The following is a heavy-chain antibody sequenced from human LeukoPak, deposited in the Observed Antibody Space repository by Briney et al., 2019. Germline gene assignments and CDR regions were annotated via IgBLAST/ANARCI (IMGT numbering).Heavy chain of an antibody. Sequence: ASVKVSCKASGNTFSVYAISWVRQAPGQGFEWMGGIIPIFGTPSYAQKFQGRVTITADESRTTAYMELSSLRSEDTAVYYCASGYCTSATCYWYFDYWGQGTLVTVSS. V-gene: IGHV1-69*01. CDR2: IIPIFGTP. CDR1: GNTFSVYA. D-gene: IGHD2-2*01. CDR3: ASGYCTSATCYWYFDY. J-gene: IGHJ4*02.